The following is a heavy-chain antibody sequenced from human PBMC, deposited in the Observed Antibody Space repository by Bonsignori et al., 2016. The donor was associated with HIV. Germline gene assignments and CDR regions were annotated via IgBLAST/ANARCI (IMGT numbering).Heavy chain of an antibody. CDR3: ARPRTGIMDV. D-gene: IGHD1-14*01. J-gene: IGHJ6*04. Sequence: WIRQPPGKGLEWIGEINHRGSFNCNPSLKSRATISVDTSKNQFSLNLTSVTAADTAVYYCARPRTGIMDVWGKGTTVTVSS. CDR2: INHRGSF. V-gene: IGHV4-34*01.